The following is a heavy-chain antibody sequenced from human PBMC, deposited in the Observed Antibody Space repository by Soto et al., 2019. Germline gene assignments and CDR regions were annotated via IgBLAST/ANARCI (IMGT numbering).Heavy chain of an antibody. J-gene: IGHJ1*01. CDR3: ARDPRSITGTTSSEDFQF. V-gene: IGHV1-69*01. CDR1: GGTFSGYA. D-gene: IGHD1-20*01. CDR2: IIPIFGIT. Sequence: QAHLMQSGAEVKKPGSSVKVSCKASGGTFSGYAISWVRQRPGRGLEWMGGIIPIFGITTYAEKFQGRITLAADESTGTAFMDLRSLISEDTAVSYCARDPRSITGTTSSEDFQFWGPGTLVSVSS.